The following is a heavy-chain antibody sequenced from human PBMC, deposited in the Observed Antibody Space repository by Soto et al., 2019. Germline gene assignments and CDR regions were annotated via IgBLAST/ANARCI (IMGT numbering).Heavy chain of an antibody. CDR1: DGSVTSGGYS. D-gene: IGHD4-4*01. Sequence: ASETLSLTCAVSDGSVTSGGYSWNWIRQPPGKGLEWIGYIYHSGSTYYNPSLKSRVTMSVDTSKNQFSLKLSSVTAADTAVYYCARVLDYSPGTTNIVSLWFNPWDQGILVTVSS. J-gene: IGHJ5*02. CDR2: IYHSGST. CDR3: ARVLDYSPGTTNIVSLWFNP. V-gene: IGHV4-30-2*01.